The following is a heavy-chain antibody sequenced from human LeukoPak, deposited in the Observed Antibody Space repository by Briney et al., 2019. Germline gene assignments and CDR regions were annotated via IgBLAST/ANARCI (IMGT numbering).Heavy chain of an antibody. V-gene: IGHV4-39*02. J-gene: IGHJ4*02. CDR2: IYYSGRT. D-gene: IGHD3-16*02. CDR3: ARDGERGELSLYMDY. Sequence: SETLSLTCIVSGGSINSSSYYWGWIRQPPGKGLEWIGSIYYSGRTYYNPSLKSRVTISVDTSRNQFSLKLSSVTAADTAVYYCARDGERGELSLYMDYWGQGTLVTVSS. CDR1: GGSINSSSYY.